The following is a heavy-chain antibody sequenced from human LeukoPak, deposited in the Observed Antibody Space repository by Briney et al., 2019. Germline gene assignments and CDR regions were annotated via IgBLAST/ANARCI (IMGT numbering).Heavy chain of an antibody. CDR1: GYTFTSYG. D-gene: IGHD3-10*01. CDR3: ARSYYYGSGSYYDLEGAFDY. V-gene: IGHV1-18*01. CDR2: ISAYNGNT. Sequence: ASVKVSCKASGYTFTSYGISWVRRAPGQGLEWMGWISAYNGNTNYAQKLQGRVTMTTDTSTSTAYMELRSLRSDDTAVYYCARSYYYGSGSYYDLEGAFDYWGQGTLVTVSS. J-gene: IGHJ4*02.